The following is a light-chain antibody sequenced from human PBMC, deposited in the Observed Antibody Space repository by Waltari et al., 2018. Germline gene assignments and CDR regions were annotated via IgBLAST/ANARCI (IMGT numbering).Light chain of an antibody. CDR2: EVT. CDR3: SSYAGNDLVI. Sequence: QSALTQPASVSGSPGQSIIISCTGTNSDVGSYNYVSWYQQHPGKAPKLMIYEVTNRPSGLSNRFSGSKSDNTASLTITELQAEDEADYYCSSYAGNDLVIFGGGTKLTVL. V-gene: IGLV2-14*01. J-gene: IGLJ2*01. CDR1: NSDVGSYNY.